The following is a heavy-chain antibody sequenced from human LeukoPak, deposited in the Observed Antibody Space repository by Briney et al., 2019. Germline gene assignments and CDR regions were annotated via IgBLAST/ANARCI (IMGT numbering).Heavy chain of an antibody. V-gene: IGHV3-23*01. CDR3: ATDGLTGRTDGTLES. CDR2: ISGSGITT. D-gene: IGHD1-20*01. J-gene: IGHJ4*02. CDR1: GFTFSTNA. Sequence: GGSLRLSCAASGFTFSTNAMSWVRQAPGRGLEWVSAISGSGITTHYADSVKGRFTISRDDSRDTLHLQMNGLRDEDSGMYYCATDGLTGRTDGTLESWGQGTLVTVSS.